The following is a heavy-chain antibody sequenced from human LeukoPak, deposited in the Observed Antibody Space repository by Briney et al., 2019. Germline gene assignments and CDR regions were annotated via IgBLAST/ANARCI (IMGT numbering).Heavy chain of an antibody. Sequence: SETLSLTCTVSGGSISTFYWTWIRQPPGKGLEWIGCIYYSGNTYYNPSLRSRVTISVDMSKNQFSLRLTSVTAADTAVYYCARKNDFDIWGQGTLVTVSS. CDR2: IYYSGNT. CDR1: GGSISTFY. J-gene: IGHJ3*02. CDR3: ARKNDFDI. V-gene: IGHV4-59*01. D-gene: IGHD2/OR15-2a*01.